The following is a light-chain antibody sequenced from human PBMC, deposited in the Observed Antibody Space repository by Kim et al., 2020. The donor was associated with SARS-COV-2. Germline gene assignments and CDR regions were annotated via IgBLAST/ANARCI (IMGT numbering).Light chain of an antibody. J-gene: IGKJ2*01. CDR2: QKS. Sequence: CPRERATLSRRGQQHCYKSFFAWYQRRPGRDPRFLILQKSNRANGIPGRFRGSGSGTDFTLNIRRLEPEDFAVYYCQQYGSSPPYTFGQGTKLEI. CDR1: HCYKSF. V-gene: IGKV3D-20*01. CDR3: QQYGSSPPYT.